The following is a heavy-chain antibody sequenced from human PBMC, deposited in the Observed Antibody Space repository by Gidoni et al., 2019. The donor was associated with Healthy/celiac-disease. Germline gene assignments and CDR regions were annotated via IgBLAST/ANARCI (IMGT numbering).Heavy chain of an antibody. CDR3: AKDLRDTAMVYYYYGMDV. CDR1: GFTLSSDA. Sequence: EVQLLESGGGLVQTGGSLRLSCAASGFTLSSDAMSWVRQAPGKGLEWVSAIRGSGGSTYYADSVKGRFTISRDNSKNTLYLQMNSLRAEDTAVYYCAKDLRDTAMVYYYYGMDVWGQGTTVTVSS. D-gene: IGHD5-18*01. V-gene: IGHV3-23*01. CDR2: IRGSGGST. J-gene: IGHJ6*02.